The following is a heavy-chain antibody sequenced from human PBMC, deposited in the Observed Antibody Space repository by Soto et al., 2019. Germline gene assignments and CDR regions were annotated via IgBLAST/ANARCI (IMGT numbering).Heavy chain of an antibody. J-gene: IGHJ6*02. CDR2: ISFDGSIK. CDR1: GFTFNRYF. D-gene: IGHD2-15*01. V-gene: IGHV3-30*18. CDR3: AKGRELYIYNYPVGSGDHYYYGMDV. Sequence: SLRLSCAASGFTFNRYFMHWVRQAPGKGLEWVAFISFDGSIKYYADSVKGRFTISSDSSKNTLYLQMNNLRAEDTALYYCAKGRELYIYNYPVGSGDHYYYGMDVWGQGTTVTVSS.